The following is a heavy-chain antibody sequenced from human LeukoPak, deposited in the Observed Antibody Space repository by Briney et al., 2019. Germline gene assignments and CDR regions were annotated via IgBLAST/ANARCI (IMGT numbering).Heavy chain of an antibody. CDR2: IYHSGST. D-gene: IGHD2-15*01. CDR3: ARRIGVVAATGYFDL. V-gene: IGHV4-38-2*01. CDR1: GYSISSGYY. Sequence: PSETLSLTCAVSGYSISSGYYWGWIRQPPGKEQEWIGSIYHSGSTYYNPSLKSRVTISVDTFKNQFSLKLTSVTAADTAVYYCARRIGVVAATGYFDLWGRGTLVTVSS. J-gene: IGHJ2*01.